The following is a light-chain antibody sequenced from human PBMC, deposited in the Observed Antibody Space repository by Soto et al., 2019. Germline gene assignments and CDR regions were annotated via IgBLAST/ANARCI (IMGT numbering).Light chain of an antibody. J-gene: IGKJ1*01. V-gene: IGKV3-20*01. CDR3: QQYGGSPRT. CDR2: GAS. CDR1: QSINNNY. Sequence: EILLTQSPGTLSLSPGERATLSCRASQSINNNYLDWYQQKRGQAPRLLIYGASSRATGIPDRFSGSWSGTDFTLTISRLEPEDFAVYYCQQYGGSPRTFGQGTKVEIK.